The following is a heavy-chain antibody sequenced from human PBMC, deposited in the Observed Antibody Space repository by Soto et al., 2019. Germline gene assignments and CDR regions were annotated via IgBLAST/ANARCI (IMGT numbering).Heavy chain of an antibody. CDR3: ARGQGAAIGDYYYHGMDV. CDR1: GFILSGSA. J-gene: IGHJ6*02. V-gene: IGHV3-73*01. D-gene: IGHD2-2*02. CDR2: IRSRANNFAT. Sequence: GGSLRLACAASGFILSGSAIHGVRQASGKGLEWVGRIRSRANNFATSSAASVKGRFTFSRDDSKNTAYLQMNTLKPEDTAVYYCARGQGAAIGDYYYHGMDVWGQGTTVTVSS.